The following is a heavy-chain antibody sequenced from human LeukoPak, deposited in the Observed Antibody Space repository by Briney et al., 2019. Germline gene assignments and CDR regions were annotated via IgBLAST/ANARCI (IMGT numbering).Heavy chain of an antibody. J-gene: IGHJ6*03. CDR3: ASDVPDTHIAVAASHDYLYMDV. D-gene: IGHD6-19*01. V-gene: IGHV3-21*01. CDR1: GFTFSSYN. CDR2: ISSSSSHI. Sequence: PGGSLRLSCTASGFTFSSYNMNWVRQAPGKGLEWVSCISSSSSHIYYADSVKGRFTISRDNAKNSLYLQMNSLRAEDTAVFYCASDVPDTHIAVAASHDYLYMDVWGRGTTVTVSS.